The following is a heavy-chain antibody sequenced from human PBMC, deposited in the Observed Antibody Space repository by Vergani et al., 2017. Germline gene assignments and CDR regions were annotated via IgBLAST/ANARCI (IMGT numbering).Heavy chain of an antibody. J-gene: IGHJ4*02. CDR3: ARGRSTSLPD. Sequence: QVQLVESGGGVVQPGRSLRLSCAASGFTFSSYSMHWVRQAPGKGLEWVAVIWYDGSNKYYADSVKGRFTISRDNSKNTLYLQMNSLRAEDTAVYYCARGRSTSLPDWGQGTLVTVSS. V-gene: IGHV3-33*01. CDR1: GFTFSSYS. D-gene: IGHD2-2*01. CDR2: IWYDGSNK.